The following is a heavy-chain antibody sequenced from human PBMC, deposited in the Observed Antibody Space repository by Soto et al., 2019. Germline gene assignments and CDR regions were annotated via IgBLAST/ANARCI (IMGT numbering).Heavy chain of an antibody. Sequence: EVQLVESGGGLVQPGGSLRLSCAASGFSFSSYWMHWVRQAPGRGLMWVSRINTDGTSTSYADSVKGRFTISRDNGKNTLYLQMNSLRDEDTAVYYCARGSGFQAGVHGYWGQGILITVSS. V-gene: IGHV3-74*01. J-gene: IGHJ4*02. CDR1: GFSFSSYW. D-gene: IGHD6-25*01. CDR3: ARGSGFQAGVHGY. CDR2: INTDGTST.